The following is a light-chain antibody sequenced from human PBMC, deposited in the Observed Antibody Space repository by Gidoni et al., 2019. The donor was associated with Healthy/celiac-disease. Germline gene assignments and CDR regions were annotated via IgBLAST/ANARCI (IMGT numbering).Light chain of an antibody. V-gene: IGKV1-8*01. Sequence: AIRITQSPSSLSASTGDRVTITCRASQGISSYLAWYQQKPGKAPKLLSYAASTLQSGVPSRFSGSGSGTDFTLTISCLQSEDFATYYCQQYYSYPPTFGQGTKLEIE. CDR1: QGISSY. CDR2: AAS. J-gene: IGKJ2*01. CDR3: QQYYSYPPT.